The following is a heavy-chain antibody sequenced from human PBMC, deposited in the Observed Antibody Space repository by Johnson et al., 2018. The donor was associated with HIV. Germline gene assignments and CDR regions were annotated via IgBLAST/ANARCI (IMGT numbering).Heavy chain of an antibody. Sequence: QVQLVESGGGVVQPGRSLRLSCAASGFTFSSYAMHWVRQAPGKGLEWVAVISYHGTNKYYADSVKVRFTISRDKSKNTLYLQLNSLRAEDTAVYHCARERYGSQASDAFDIWGQGTMVTVSS. CDR3: ARERYGSQASDAFDI. V-gene: IGHV3-30-3*01. CDR2: ISYHGTNK. CDR1: GFTFSSYA. J-gene: IGHJ3*02. D-gene: IGHD2-15*01.